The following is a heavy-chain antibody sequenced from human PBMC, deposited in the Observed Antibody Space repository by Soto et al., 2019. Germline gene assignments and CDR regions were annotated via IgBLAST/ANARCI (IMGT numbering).Heavy chain of an antibody. V-gene: IGHV3-23*01. CDR1: GFTFSDYA. J-gene: IGHJ4*02. Sequence: GGSLRLSCAASGFTFSDYAMSWVRQAPGKGLEWVSAIGTRDDIFYADSVQGRFTISRDDSKNTLYLQMNSLRAEDTALYYCARPRYDSSGTPFDHWGQGTLVTVSS. CDR2: IGTRDDI. D-gene: IGHD3-22*01. CDR3: ARPRYDSSGTPFDH.